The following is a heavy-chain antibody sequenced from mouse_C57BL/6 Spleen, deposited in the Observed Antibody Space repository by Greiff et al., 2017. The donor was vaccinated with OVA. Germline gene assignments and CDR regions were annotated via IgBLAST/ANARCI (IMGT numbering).Heavy chain of an antibody. D-gene: IGHD2-5*01. CDR2: IYPGSGST. V-gene: IGHV1-55*01. CDR3: ARESNPYAMDY. CDR1: GYTFTSYW. Sequence: QVQLQQSGAELVKPGASVKMSCKASGYTFTSYWITWVKQRPGQGLEWMGDIYPGSGSTNYNEKFKSKATLTVDTSSSTAYMQLSSLTSEDSAVYYCARESNPYAMDYWGQGTSVTVSS. J-gene: IGHJ4*01.